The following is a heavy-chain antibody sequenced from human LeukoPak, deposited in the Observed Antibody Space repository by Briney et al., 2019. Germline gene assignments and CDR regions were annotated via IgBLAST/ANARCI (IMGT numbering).Heavy chain of an antibody. CDR2: ISYSGIT. CDR1: GGSMSNDF. Sequence: SEPLSLICTVSGGSMSNDFWSWIRQPPGKGLEWIGYISYSGITNYNPFLKSRVTISVDTSKNQFSLRLRSVTAADTAVYFCAGDMAAVIIPGSRLDPWGQGTLVPLS. V-gene: IGHV4-59*08. J-gene: IGHJ5*02. D-gene: IGHD6-13*01. CDR3: AGDMAAVIIPGSRLDP.